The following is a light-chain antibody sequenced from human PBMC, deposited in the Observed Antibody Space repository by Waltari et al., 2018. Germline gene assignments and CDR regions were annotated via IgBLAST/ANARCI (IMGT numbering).Light chain of an antibody. J-gene: IGKJ1*01. CDR2: GTS. CDR3: QHYVRLPAT. Sequence: EIVLAQSPGTLSLSPGERATLSCRASQSVSRSLAWYQQKPGQAPRLLIYGTSIRATGIPDRFRGSGSGTDFSLTISRLESEDFAVYYCQHYVRLPATFGQGTKVEIK. CDR1: QSVSRS. V-gene: IGKV3-20*01.